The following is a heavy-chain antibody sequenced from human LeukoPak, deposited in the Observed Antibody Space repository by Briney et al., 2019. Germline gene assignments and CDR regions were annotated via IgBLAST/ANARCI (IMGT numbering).Heavy chain of an antibody. J-gene: IGHJ4*02. CDR1: GGTFSSYA. D-gene: IGHD6-13*01. CDR2: IIPIFGTA. V-gene: IGHV1-69*13. Sequence: SVKVSCKASGGTFSSYAISWVRQAPGQGLEWMGGIIPIFGTANYAQKFQGRVTITADESTSTAYMELSSLRSEDTAVYYCARAGGYGSSWPGVHYFDYWGQGTLVTVSS. CDR3: ARAGGYGSSWPGVHYFDY.